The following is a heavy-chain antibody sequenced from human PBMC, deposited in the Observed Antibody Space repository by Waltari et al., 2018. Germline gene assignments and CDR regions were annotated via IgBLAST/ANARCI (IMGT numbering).Heavy chain of an antibody. CDR1: GYSLSSGYY. J-gene: IGHJ6*02. D-gene: IGHD3-10*01. V-gene: IGHV4-38-2*01. CDR3: ARVPMVRGVLAFMDV. CDR2: IYHNGST. Sequence: QVQLQESGPGLVKPSETLSLTCAVSGYSLSSGYYWGWIRQPPGKGLEWIGNIYHNGSTYYNPSLKSRVTISVDTSKNQFSLKLSSVTAADTAVYYCARVPMVRGVLAFMDVWGQGTTVTVSS.